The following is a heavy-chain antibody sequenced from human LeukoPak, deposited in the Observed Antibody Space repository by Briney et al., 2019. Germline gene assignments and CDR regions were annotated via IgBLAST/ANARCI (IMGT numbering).Heavy chain of an antibody. CDR3: TRIRDAYTLDY. CDR2: IRSRTYGGTP. V-gene: IGHV3-49*04. J-gene: IGHJ4*02. CDR1: GFTFGGYA. Sequence: GGSLRLSCTASGFTFGGYAMSWVRQAPGKGLEWVGFIRSRTYGGTPEYAASVKGRFTISRDDSRSIAYLQMISLKTEDTAVYYCTRIRDAYTLDYWGQGTLVTVSS. D-gene: IGHD5-24*01.